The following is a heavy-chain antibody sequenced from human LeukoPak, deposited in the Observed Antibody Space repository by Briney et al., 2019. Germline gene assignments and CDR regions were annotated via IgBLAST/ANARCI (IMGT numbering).Heavy chain of an antibody. CDR3: ARVPPGYSPFPGPFDY. V-gene: IGHV4-59*01. D-gene: IGHD4-11*01. CDR2: IYYSGST. J-gene: IGHJ4*02. Sequence: PSETLSLTCTVSGGSISSYYWSWIRQPPGKGLEWIGYIYYSGSTNYNPSLKSRVTISEDTSKNQFSLKLSSVTAADTAVYYCARVPPGYSPFPGPFDYWGQGTLVTVSS. CDR1: GGSISSYY.